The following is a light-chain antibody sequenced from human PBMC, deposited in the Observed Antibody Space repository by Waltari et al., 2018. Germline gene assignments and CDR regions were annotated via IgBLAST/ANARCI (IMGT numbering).Light chain of an antibody. J-gene: IGLJ3*02. V-gene: IGLV1-47*01. CDR2: KNN. CDR3: AAWDVSLSAWG. CDR1: SSNIGNNY. Sequence: QSVLTQAPSASETPGQRVTISCSGSSSNIGNNYVYWYQQLPGTAPKLLIYKNNQRPSAVHDRVSGSKSGTSAALAICGLRSEDEADLYWAAWDVSLSAWGFVGGTKLTVL.